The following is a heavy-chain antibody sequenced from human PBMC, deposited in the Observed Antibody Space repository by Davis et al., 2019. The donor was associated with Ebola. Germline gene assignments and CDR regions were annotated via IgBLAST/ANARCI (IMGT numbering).Heavy chain of an antibody. J-gene: IGHJ3*02. Sequence: GGPLRLSCAASGISFSNYGMFWVRQAPGKVMEWVAVIPPDGSDKNYADSGRGRFTITRDNSKNTLDLQMNSLRPEDTAVYYCVKTRSNWWNDALEIWGRGTMVIVSS. V-gene: IGHV3-30*18. CDR2: IPPDGSDK. CDR1: GISFSNYG. CDR3: VKTRSNWWNDALEI. D-gene: IGHD2-8*02.